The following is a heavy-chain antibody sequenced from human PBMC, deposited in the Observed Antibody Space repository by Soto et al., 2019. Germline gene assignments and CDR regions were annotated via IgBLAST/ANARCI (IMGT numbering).Heavy chain of an antibody. V-gene: IGHV1-69*12. CDR2: IIPVFGAA. CDR1: GATLNSFINYG. CDR3: ARGAAMKIHVLKYDALEI. Sequence: QVQLVQSGAEVKKPGSSVRVSCKASGATLNSFINYGITWVRQAPGQGLEYMGGIIPVFGAANHAHKFQGRVTNRAADSTRQVNSEPSSLRSNDTAVYYCARGAAMKIHVLKYDALEIWGQGTMVTVSS. J-gene: IGHJ3*02. D-gene: IGHD2-2*01.